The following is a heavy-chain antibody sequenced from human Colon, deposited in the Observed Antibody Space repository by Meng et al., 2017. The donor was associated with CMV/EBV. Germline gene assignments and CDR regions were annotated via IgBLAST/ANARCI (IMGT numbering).Heavy chain of an antibody. V-gene: IGHV3-30-3*01. CDR2: ISYDGTTK. CDR1: GFKFNYHT. D-gene: IGHD6-19*01. J-gene: IGHJ4*02. CDR3: ARENIAVAGTSFDH. Sequence: GGSLRLSCAASGFKFNYHTIHWVRQAPGKGLEWLALISYDGTTKYYADSVKGRFTISRDNSENTAYLQMDSLRRDDTAIYYCARENIAVAGTSFDHWGPGARVTVSS.